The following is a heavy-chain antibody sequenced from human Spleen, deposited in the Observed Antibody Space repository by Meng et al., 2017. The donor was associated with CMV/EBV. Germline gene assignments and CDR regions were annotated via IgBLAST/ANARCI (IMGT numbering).Heavy chain of an antibody. J-gene: IGHJ4*02. CDR2: MNPNSGNT. CDR1: GYTFTSYD. D-gene: IGHD5-24*01. V-gene: IGHV1-8*03. CDR3: ARDSDGYNYVRRFDY. Sequence: ASVKVSCKASGYTFTSYDINWVRQATGQGLEWMGWMNPNSGNTGYAQKFQGRVTITRNTSISTAYMELSSLRSDDTAVYYCARDSDGYNYVRRFDYWGQGTLVTVSS.